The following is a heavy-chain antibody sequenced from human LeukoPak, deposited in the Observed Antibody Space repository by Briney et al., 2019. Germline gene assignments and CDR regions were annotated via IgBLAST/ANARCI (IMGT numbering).Heavy chain of an antibody. CDR2: IIPIFGTT. CDR3: ARSDYYYYGMDV. J-gene: IGHJ6*02. CDR1: GGTFSNYA. Sequence: SVKVSCKASGGTFSNYAISWVRQAPGQGLEWMGGIIPIFGTTNYAQKFQGRVTITADESTSTAYMELSSRRSEDTAVYYCARSDYYYYGMDVWGQGTTVTVSS. V-gene: IGHV1-69*13.